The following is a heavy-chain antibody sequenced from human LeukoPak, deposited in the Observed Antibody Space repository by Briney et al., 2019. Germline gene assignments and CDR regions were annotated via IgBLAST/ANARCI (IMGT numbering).Heavy chain of an antibody. CDR1: GYTFTSYD. CDR3: ARGKVGGSGSYYNEYNWFDP. V-gene: IGHV1-8*01. D-gene: IGHD3-10*01. CDR2: MYPNSGNT. J-gene: IGHJ5*02. Sequence: ASVKVSCKASGYTFTSYDINWVRQATGQGLEWMGWMYPNSGNTGYAQKFQGRVTMTRNTSISTAYMELSSLRSEDTAVYYCARGKVGGSGSYYNEYNWFDPWGQGTLVTVSS.